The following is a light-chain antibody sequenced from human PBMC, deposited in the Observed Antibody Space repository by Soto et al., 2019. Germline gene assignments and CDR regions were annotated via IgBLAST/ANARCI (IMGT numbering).Light chain of an antibody. CDR2: GNN. V-gene: IGLV1-44*01. CDR1: SSNIRSNT. J-gene: IGLJ2*01. Sequence: QAVVTQPPSASGTPGQRVTISCSGSSSNIRSNTVNWYQQFPGTAPKLIIYGNNQRPSGVPDRFSGSKSGTLAFLAISGLQSEDEADYYCAAWDDSLNGRVFGGGTQPTVL. CDR3: AAWDDSLNGRV.